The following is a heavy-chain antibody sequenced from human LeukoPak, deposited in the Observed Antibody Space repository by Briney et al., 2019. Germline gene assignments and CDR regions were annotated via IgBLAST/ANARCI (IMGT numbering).Heavy chain of an antibody. CDR1: GYTFTGYY. J-gene: IGHJ4*02. Sequence: ASVKVSCKASGYTFTGYYMHWVRQAPGQGLEWMGRINPNSGGTNYAQKFQGRVTMTRDTSISTAYMELSSLRSDDTAVYYCARDRPQGNYEFDYWGQGTLVTVSS. V-gene: IGHV1-2*06. CDR3: ARDRPQGNYEFDY. CDR2: INPNSGGT. D-gene: IGHD4-11*01.